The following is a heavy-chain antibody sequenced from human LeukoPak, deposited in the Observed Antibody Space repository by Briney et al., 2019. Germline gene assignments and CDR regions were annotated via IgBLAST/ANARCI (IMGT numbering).Heavy chain of an antibody. Sequence: ERSLRLSCAASGFTFSNYGMHWVRQAPGKGPEWVALISFDGGNKNYVDSVKGRFTVSRDNSRNTLYLQMNSLRDEDTAMYYCAKDRSTYNVLTGYLESWGQGTLVIVSS. CDR2: ISFDGGNK. J-gene: IGHJ5*02. CDR1: GFTFSNYG. CDR3: AKDRSTYNVLTGYLES. D-gene: IGHD3-9*01. V-gene: IGHV3-30*18.